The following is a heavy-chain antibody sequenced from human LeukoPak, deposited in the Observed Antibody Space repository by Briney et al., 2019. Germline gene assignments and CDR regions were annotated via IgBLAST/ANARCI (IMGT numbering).Heavy chain of an antibody. Sequence: GSLRLSCTASGFTFGDYAMSWVRQAPGKGLEWVGFIRSKASGGTTEYTASVKGRFTISRDDSKSIAYLQMNSLITEDTAIYYCTRGYSIDYWGQGTKVTVSS. J-gene: IGHJ4*02. CDR3: TRGYSIDY. CDR2: IRSKASGGTT. D-gene: IGHD4-11*01. CDR1: GFTFGDYA. V-gene: IGHV3-49*04.